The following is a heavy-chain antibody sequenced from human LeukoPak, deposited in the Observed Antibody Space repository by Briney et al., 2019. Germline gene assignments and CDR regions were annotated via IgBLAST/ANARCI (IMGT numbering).Heavy chain of an antibody. CDR2: ISAYNGNT. Sequence: ASVKVSCKASGYTFTNYGIYWVRQAPGQGLEWMAWISAYNGNTNYAQKLQGRVTVTTDTSTSTAYMGLRSLRSDDTAVYYCARAEGVVVAAHIDVWGKGTTVTVSS. CDR1: GYTFTNYG. V-gene: IGHV1-18*01. D-gene: IGHD2-15*01. J-gene: IGHJ6*03. CDR3: ARAEGVVVAAHIDV.